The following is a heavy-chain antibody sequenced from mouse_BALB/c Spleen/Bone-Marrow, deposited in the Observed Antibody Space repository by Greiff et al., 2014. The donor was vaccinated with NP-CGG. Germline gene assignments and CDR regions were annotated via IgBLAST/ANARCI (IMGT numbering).Heavy chain of an antibody. D-gene: IGHD1-1*01. V-gene: IGHV1-4*01. J-gene: IGHJ4*01. Sequence: QVQLQQSGAELARPGASVKMSCKASGYTFTTYTMYWVQQRPGQGLEWVGYINPSTGFTNYNQIFKDKATLAADKSSSTAYMQQSSLTSDDSAVYYCARGGFLLRSLALDYWGQGTSVTVSS. CDR3: ARGGFLLRSLALDY. CDR1: GYTFTTYT. CDR2: INPSTGFT.